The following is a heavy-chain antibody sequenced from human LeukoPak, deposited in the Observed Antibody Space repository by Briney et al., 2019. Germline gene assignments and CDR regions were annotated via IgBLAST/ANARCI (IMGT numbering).Heavy chain of an antibody. Sequence: PGGSLRLSCATSGFTFSNYDTSWVRQAPGKGLEWVSIISSGGTTYSADSVKGRFTVSRDNSKNTLYLQMESLRAEDTAVYYCSGTKNYYFDYWGQGTLVTVSS. V-gene: IGHV3-23*01. CDR1: GFTFSNYD. J-gene: IGHJ4*02. CDR3: SGTKNYYFDY. CDR2: ISSGGTT. D-gene: IGHD1-26*01.